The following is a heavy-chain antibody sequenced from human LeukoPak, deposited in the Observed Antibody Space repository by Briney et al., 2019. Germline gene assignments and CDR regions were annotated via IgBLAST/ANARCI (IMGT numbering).Heavy chain of an antibody. J-gene: IGHJ4*02. Sequence: SVKGRLNISRDNAKNTVYLPMNSLRAEETAVYYCARDLENSLTGYYLDCDYWGQGTLVTVSS. CDR3: ARDLENSLTGYYLDCDY. D-gene: IGHD3-9*01. V-gene: IGHV3-48*01.